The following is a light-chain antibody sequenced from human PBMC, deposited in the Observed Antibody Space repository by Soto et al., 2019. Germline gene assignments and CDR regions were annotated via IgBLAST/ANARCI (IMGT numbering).Light chain of an antibody. CDR1: QSINSD. CDR3: QQYHKWPPVT. Sequence: EIGMTQSPATLSVFPGERATLSCRPRQSINSDLAWYPQNPGQAPSLLIYGASVRAPAIPARISGSGSGTELAHTSSILQCEDFAVYLCQQYHKWPPVTFGGGTKVEIK. J-gene: IGKJ4*01. CDR2: GAS. V-gene: IGKV3D-15*03.